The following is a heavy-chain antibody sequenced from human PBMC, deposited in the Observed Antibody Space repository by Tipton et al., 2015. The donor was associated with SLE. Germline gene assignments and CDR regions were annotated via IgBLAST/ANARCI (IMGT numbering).Heavy chain of an antibody. CDR2: VYKN. CDR1: GVSISNYY. V-gene: IGHV4-59*08. D-gene: IGHD2-8*02. Sequence: TLSLTCYVTGVSISNYYWTWIRQSPGKGLEWIGNVYKNYNPSLESRVTISVDTSKNQCFLKLNSVTAADTAVYYCARRGVVSRFDPWGQGTPVTVSS. CDR3: ARRGVVSRFDP. J-gene: IGHJ5*02.